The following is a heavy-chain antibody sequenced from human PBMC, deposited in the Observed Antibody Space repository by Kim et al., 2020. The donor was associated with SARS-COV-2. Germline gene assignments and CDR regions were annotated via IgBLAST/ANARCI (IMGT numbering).Heavy chain of an antibody. D-gene: IGHD2-2*01. CDR2: VYYGGTT. CDR3: ARGMERLAAMGY. CDR1: GGSISSTCYY. Sequence: SETLSLTCTVSGGSISSTCYYWVWLRQRPGQGREWIVSVYYGGTTHSNPTLKSRITVSFATSKNQFSLNTRTVTAADTSVDGWARGMERLAAMGYGGQGT. J-gene: IGHJ4*02. V-gene: IGHV4-39*01.